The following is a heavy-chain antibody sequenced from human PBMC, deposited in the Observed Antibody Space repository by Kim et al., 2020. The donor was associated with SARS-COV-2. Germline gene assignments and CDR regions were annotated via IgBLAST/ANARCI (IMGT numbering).Heavy chain of an antibody. J-gene: IGHJ3*02. CDR3: ARDGVEMATIVAFDI. Sequence: GGSLRLSCAASGFTFSSYGMHWVRQAPGKGLEWVAVIWYDGSNKYYADSVKGRFTISRDNSKNTLYLQMNSLRAEDTAVYYCARDGVEMATIVAFDIWGQGTMVTVSS. CDR1: GFTFSSYG. V-gene: IGHV3-33*08. D-gene: IGHD5-12*01. CDR2: IWYDGSNK.